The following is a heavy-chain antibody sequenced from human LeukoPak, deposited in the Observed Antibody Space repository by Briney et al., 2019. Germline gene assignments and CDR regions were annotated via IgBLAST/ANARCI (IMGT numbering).Heavy chain of an antibody. V-gene: IGHV3-23*01. J-gene: IGHJ4*02. Sequence: SCKVSGYTLTELSMHWVRQAPGKGLEWVSAISSSGGSTYYADSVKGRFTISRDNSKNTLYLQMNSLRAEDTAVYYCAKDYGGNSGVYYWGQGTLVTVSS. CDR3: AKDYGGNSGVYY. D-gene: IGHD4-23*01. CDR1: GYTLTELS. CDR2: ISSSGGST.